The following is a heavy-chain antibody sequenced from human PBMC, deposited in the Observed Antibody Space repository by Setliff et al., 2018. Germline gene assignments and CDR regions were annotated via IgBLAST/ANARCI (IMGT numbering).Heavy chain of an antibody. CDR3: AIDYGPTGTPYH. CDR1: GYSFSDFY. Sequence: ASVKVSCKASGYSFSDFYMHWVRQVPGEGLEALGRIDPRNDFTVYAERFKDRLTITADTSTDTSYMEMSSLRFEDTAVYYCAIDYGPTGTPYHWGQGTPVTVSS. J-gene: IGHJ4*02. V-gene: IGHV1-69-2*01. D-gene: IGHD1-1*01. CDR2: IDPRNDFT.